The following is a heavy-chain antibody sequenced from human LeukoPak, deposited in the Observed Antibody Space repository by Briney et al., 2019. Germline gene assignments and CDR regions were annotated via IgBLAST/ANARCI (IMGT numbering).Heavy chain of an antibody. CDR2: ISSSSSTI. V-gene: IGHV3-48*02. CDR3: ARVPYSTGAFDY. D-gene: IGHD6-19*01. CDR1: GFTFSSYS. J-gene: IGHJ4*02. Sequence: GGSLRLSCVASGFTFSSYSMNWVRQAPGKGLEWISYISSSSSTIYYTDSVKGRFTISRDNAKNSLYLQMNSLRDEDTALYHCARVPYSTGAFDYWGQGTLVTVSS.